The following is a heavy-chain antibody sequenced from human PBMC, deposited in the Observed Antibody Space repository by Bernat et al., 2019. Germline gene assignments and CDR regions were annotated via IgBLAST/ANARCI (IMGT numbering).Heavy chain of an antibody. V-gene: IGHV3-53*02. Sequence: EVQLVETGGGLIQPGGSLRLSCAASGFTVSSNYMSWVRQAPGKGLEWVSVIYSGGSTYYADSVKGRFTISRDNSKNTLYLQMNSRRAEDTAVYYCARLDVDTTDAFDIWGQGTMVTVSS. D-gene: IGHD5-18*01. CDR2: IYSGGST. J-gene: IGHJ3*02. CDR3: ARLDVDTTDAFDI. CDR1: GFTVSSNY.